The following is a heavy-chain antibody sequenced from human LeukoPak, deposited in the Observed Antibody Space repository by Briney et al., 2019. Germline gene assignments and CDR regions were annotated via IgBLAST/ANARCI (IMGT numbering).Heavy chain of an antibody. CDR3: ARQNSGFIAAAGRFDY. CDR1: GGSISSSSYY. CDR2: IYYSGST. J-gene: IGHJ4*02. D-gene: IGHD6-13*01. Sequence: PSETLSLTCTVSGGSISSSSYYWGWIRQPPGKGLEGIGRIYYSGSTYYNPSLKSRVTISVDTSKNQFSLKLSSVTAADTAVYYCARQNSGFIAAAGRFDYWGQGTLVTVSS. V-gene: IGHV4-39*01.